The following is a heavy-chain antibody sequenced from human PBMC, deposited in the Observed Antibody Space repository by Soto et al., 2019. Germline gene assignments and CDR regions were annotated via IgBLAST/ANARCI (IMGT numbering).Heavy chain of an antibody. V-gene: IGHV4-31*03. CDR3: ARSHSGNGRSPDDFDY. CDR1: GGSISSGGYY. CDR2: IHYNGDT. D-gene: IGHD6-25*01. Sequence: QVQLQESGPGLVKPSQTLSLTCTVSGGSISSGGYYWSWIRQHPGKGPEWIGYIHYNGDTYYNPSFKGRVSISIDTPKSPFALGLSSVTAADTAVYYCARSHSGNGRSPDDFDYWGQGALVTVSS. J-gene: IGHJ4*02.